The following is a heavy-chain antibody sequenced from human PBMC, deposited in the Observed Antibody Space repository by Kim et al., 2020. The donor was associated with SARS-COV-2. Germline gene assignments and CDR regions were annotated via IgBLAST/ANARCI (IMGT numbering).Heavy chain of an antibody. D-gene: IGHD5-12*01. CDR1: KFIFENYA. CDR3: ARGHMATPKVYFDY. CDR2: IYGDESNT. V-gene: IGHV3-23*03. Sequence: GGSLRLSCAASKFIFENYAMSWVRQAPGKGLELVSIIYGDESNTDYADSVKGRFTISRDNSKNTLYLQMNSLGAEDTAVYYCARGHMATPKVYFDYWGQGTLVTVSS. J-gene: IGHJ4*02.